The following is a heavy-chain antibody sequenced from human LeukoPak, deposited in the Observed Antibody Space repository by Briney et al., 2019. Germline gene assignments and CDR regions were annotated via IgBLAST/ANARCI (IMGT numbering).Heavy chain of an antibody. CDR1: GGCISSGDYY. D-gene: IGHD2-15*01. V-gene: IGHV4-30-4*01. Sequence: SQTLSLTCTVSGGCISSGDYYWSWIRQPPGKGLEWIGYIYYSGSTYYNPSLKSRVTISVDTSKNQFSLKLSSVTAADTAVYYCARERSPAATQSYFDYWGQGTLVTVSS. CDR2: IYYSGST. CDR3: ARERSPAATQSYFDY. J-gene: IGHJ4*02.